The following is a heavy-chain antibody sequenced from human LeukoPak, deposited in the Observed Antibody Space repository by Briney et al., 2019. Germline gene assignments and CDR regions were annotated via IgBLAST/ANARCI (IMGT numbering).Heavy chain of an antibody. V-gene: IGHV3-21*01. Sequence: GGSLRLSCAASGFTFSSYSMNWVRQAPGKGLEWVSSISSSSSYIYYADSVKGRFTISRDNAKNSLYLQMNSLRAEDTAVYYRARVARYYDSSGYYNYWGQGTLVTVSS. CDR1: GFTFSSYS. D-gene: IGHD3-22*01. CDR3: ARVARYYDSSGYYNY. CDR2: ISSSSSYI. J-gene: IGHJ4*02.